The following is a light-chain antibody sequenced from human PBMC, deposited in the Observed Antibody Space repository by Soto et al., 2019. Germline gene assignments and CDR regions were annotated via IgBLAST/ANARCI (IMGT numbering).Light chain of an antibody. Sequence: EIVMSQSPATLSVSPGERATLSCRASQSVSSNLAWYQQKRGQSPRLLIFGASTRATGIPARFSGSGSGTELTLTISSLQSEDFAVYYCQQYNNWPPWTFGQGTKVEIK. V-gene: IGKV3-15*01. CDR3: QQYNNWPPWT. CDR2: GAS. CDR1: QSVSSN. J-gene: IGKJ1*01.